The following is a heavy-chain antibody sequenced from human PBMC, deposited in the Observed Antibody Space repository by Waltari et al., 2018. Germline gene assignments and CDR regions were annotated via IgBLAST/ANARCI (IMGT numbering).Heavy chain of an antibody. D-gene: IGHD3-16*01. J-gene: IGHJ4*02. V-gene: IGHV1-3*01. CDR2: INAGNVNT. CDR3: AVWQRMDYFDY. CDR1: GYTFTSYA. Sequence: QVQLVQSGAEVKKPGASVKVSCKASGYTFTSYAMHWVRQAPGQRLEWMGWINAGNVNTKYSQKCQGRVTITRDTSASTAYMELSSLRSEDTAWYYCAVWQRMDYFDYWGQGTLVTVSS.